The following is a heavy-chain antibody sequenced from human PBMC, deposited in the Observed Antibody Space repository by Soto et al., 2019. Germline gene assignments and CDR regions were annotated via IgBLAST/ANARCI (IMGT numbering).Heavy chain of an antibody. D-gene: IGHD2-8*01. CDR3: AKDTPFIVLIGYAEGGFYP. CDR2: ISGSGGSR. CDR1: GFTFSSYA. Sequence: EVQLLESGGGLVQPGGSLRLSCAASGFTFSSYAMSWVRQAPGKVLEWVSAISGSGGSRNYADSVKGRFTISRDNSKNTQYLQMNSLRDEDTAVDYCAKDTPFIVLIGYAEGGFYPWGQGTLVTVSS. V-gene: IGHV3-23*01. J-gene: IGHJ5*02.